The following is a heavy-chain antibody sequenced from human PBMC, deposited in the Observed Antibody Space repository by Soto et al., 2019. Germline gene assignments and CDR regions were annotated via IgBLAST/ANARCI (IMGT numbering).Heavy chain of an antibody. Sequence: EVQVVDSGGGLVQPGGSLRLSCAASGFTFSDHYMDWVRQAPGKGLEWVGRIKNKANSYTTEYAASVQGRFTIARDDSTNSLYLQMNRLQTEDTAFYYCVRVRLGVGTRVFDFWGQGTLVTVSS. CDR1: GFTFSDHY. CDR2: IKNKANSYTT. J-gene: IGHJ4*02. CDR3: VRVRLGVGTRVFDF. V-gene: IGHV3-72*01. D-gene: IGHD3-16*01.